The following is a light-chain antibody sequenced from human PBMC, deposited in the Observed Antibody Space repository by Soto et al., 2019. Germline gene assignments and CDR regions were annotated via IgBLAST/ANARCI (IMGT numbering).Light chain of an antibody. CDR3: QQYNTYWT. Sequence: EIVLTQSPGTLSLSPGERATLSCRASQSVSSSYLAWYQQRPGQAPRLLIYGASSRATGIPDRFSGSGSGTDFTLTISSLQPEDFATYYCQQYNTYWTFGPGTKVDIK. CDR2: GAS. CDR1: QSVSSSY. J-gene: IGKJ1*01. V-gene: IGKV3-20*01.